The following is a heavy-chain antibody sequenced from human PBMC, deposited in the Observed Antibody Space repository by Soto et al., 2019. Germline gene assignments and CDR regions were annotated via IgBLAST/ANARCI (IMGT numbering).Heavy chain of an antibody. V-gene: IGHV3-30*18. J-gene: IGHJ6*02. CDR1: GFTFSSYG. CDR3: AKEWYYDFWSGYSYGMDV. D-gene: IGHD3-3*01. Sequence: GGSLRLSXAASGFTFSSYGMHWVRQAPGKGLEWVAVISYDGSNKYYADSVKGRFTISRDNSKNTLYLQMNSLRAEDTAVYYCAKEWYYDFWSGYSYGMDVWGQGTTVTVSS. CDR2: ISYDGSNK.